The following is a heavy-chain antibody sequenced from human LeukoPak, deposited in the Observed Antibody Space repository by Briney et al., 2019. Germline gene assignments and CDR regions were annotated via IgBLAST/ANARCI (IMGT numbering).Heavy chain of an antibody. Sequence: GGSLRLSCAVSGITLSNYGMSWVRQAPGKGLEWVAGISDTGGSNNYADSVKGRFTISRDNPKNTLYLQMNSLRAEDTAVYFCAKRGVVIRVILVGFHKQAYYFDSWGQGALVTVSS. CDR3: AKRGVVIRVILVGFHKQAYYFDS. CDR2: ISDTGGSN. V-gene: IGHV3-23*01. D-gene: IGHD3-22*01. J-gene: IGHJ4*02. CDR1: GITLSNYG.